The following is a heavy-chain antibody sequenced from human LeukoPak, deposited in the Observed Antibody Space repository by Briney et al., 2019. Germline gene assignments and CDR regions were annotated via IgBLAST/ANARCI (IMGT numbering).Heavy chain of an antibody. Sequence: GGSLRLSCAASGFTFSGYWMHWVRQAPGKGLVWVSRINSDGSSTSYADSVKGRFTISRDNAKNTLYLQMNSLRAEDTAVYYCARAGGTYYGIAFDIWGQGTMVTVSS. CDR2: INSDGSST. CDR3: ARAGGTYYGIAFDI. D-gene: IGHD1-26*01. J-gene: IGHJ3*02. V-gene: IGHV3-74*01. CDR1: GFTFSGYW.